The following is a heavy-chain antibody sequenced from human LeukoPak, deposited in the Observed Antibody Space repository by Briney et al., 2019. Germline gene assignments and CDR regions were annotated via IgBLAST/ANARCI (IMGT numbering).Heavy chain of an antibody. D-gene: IGHD2-21*02. V-gene: IGHV1-18*01. CDR3: ARDCGGDCYSGSDY. Sequence: ASVKVSCKASGYTFTSYGISWVQQAPGQGLEWMGWISAYNGNTNYAQKLQGRVTMTTDTSTSTAYMELRSLRSDDTAVYYCARDCGGDCYSGSDYWGQGTLVTVSS. CDR2: ISAYNGNT. CDR1: GYTFTSYG. J-gene: IGHJ4*02.